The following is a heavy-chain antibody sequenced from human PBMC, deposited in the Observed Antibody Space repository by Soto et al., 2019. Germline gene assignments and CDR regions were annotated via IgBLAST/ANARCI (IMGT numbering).Heavy chain of an antibody. CDR3: ARGEGDYVWGSYRTYNWFDP. Sequence: EVQLVESGGGLVQPGVSLRLSCAASGFTFSSYSMNWVRQAPGKGLEWVSYISSSSSTIYYADSVKGRFTISRDNAKNSLYLQMNSLRDEDTAVYYCARGEGDYVWGSYRTYNWFDPWGQGTLVTVSS. CDR2: ISSSSSTI. V-gene: IGHV3-48*02. CDR1: GFTFSSYS. D-gene: IGHD3-16*02. J-gene: IGHJ5*02.